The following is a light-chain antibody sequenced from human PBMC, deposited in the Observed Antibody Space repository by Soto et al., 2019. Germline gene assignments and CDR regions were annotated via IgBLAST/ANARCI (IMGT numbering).Light chain of an antibody. V-gene: IGKV1-5*03. CDR2: KAS. J-gene: IGKJ1*01. CDR1: QSISSW. Sequence: DIQMTQSPSTLSASVGDRVTITCRASQSISSWLAWYQQKPGKAPNLLIYKASSLPSGVPSRFSGSGSGTEFTLTISSLQPDDFATYYCQQYNSYSWTFGRGTKVEIK. CDR3: QQYNSYSWT.